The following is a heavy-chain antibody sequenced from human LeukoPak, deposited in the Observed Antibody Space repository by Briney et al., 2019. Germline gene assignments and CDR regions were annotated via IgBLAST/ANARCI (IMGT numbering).Heavy chain of an antibody. Sequence: ASVTVSCKASGYTFPSYGISWVGQAPGQGREWIGWISDYNGNTNYAQKLQGRVTMTTDTSTSTAYMELRSLVSDDAAVYYCARLYGGLDYYCYYMDVWGKGTTVTVSS. V-gene: IGHV1-18*01. CDR2: ISDYNGNT. D-gene: IGHD3-10*01. J-gene: IGHJ6*03. CDR3: ARLYGGLDYYCYYMDV. CDR1: GYTFPSYG.